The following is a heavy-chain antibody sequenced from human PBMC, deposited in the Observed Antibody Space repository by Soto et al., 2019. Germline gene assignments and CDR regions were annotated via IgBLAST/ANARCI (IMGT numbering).Heavy chain of an antibody. D-gene: IGHD6-19*01. CDR2: IYPGDSDT. CDR3: ASGGGWGYYYYGMDV. V-gene: IGHV5-51*01. J-gene: IGHJ6*02. CDR1: GYSFTSYW. Sequence: HGESLKISCKGSGYSFTSYWIGWVRQMPGKGLEWMGIIYPGDSDTRYSPSFQGQVTISADKSISTAYLQWSSLKASDTAMYYCASGGGWGYYYYGMDVWGQGTTVTVSS.